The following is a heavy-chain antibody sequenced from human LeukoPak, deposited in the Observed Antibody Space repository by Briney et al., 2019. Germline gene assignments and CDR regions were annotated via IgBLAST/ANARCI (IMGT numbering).Heavy chain of an antibody. CDR3: ARGPMYSSSLGVDF. V-gene: IGHV1-18*01. J-gene: IGHJ4*02. CDR2: ISAYNGNT. CDR1: GYTFTSYG. Sequence: ASVKVSCKASGYTFTSYGINWVRRAPGQGLEWMGWISAYNGNTKYAQKFQGRVTTTTDTSTSTAYVALRSLRSDDTAVYYCARGPMYSSSLGVDFWGQGTLVTVSS. D-gene: IGHD6-6*01.